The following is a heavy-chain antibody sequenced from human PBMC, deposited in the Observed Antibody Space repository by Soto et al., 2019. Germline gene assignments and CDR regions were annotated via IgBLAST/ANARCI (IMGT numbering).Heavy chain of an antibody. J-gene: IGHJ3*02. CDR2: IYYSGST. V-gene: IGHV4-59*01. D-gene: IGHD2-21*01. Sequence: QVQLQESGPGLVKPSETLSLTCTVSGGSISSYYWSWIRQPPGKGLEWIGYIYYSGSTNYNPSLKSRVTISVDTSKNQFSLKLSSVTAADTAVYYYARDRIDRRLVGDAFDIWGQGTMVTVSS. CDR3: ARDRIDRRLVGDAFDI. CDR1: GGSISSYY.